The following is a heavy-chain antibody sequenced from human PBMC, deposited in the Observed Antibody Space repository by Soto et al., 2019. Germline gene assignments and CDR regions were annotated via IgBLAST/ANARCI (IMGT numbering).Heavy chain of an antibody. V-gene: IGHV3-33*06. CDR1: GFTFSSYA. J-gene: IGHJ5*02. D-gene: IGHD6-13*01. Sequence: GGSLRLSCAASGFTFSSYAMHWVRQAPGKGLEWVAAILYDGSNQYYADAVKGRFTISRDNSKNTLYLQMNSLRVEDTAVYYCAKEGRVGYSTRIFRRDNWFDPWGQGTPVTV. CDR2: ILYDGSNQ. CDR3: AKEGRVGYSTRIFRRDNWFDP.